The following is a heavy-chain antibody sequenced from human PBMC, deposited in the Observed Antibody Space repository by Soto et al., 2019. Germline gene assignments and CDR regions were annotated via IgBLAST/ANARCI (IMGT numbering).Heavy chain of an antibody. CDR1: GFTFSSYA. CDR2: ISGSGGST. CDR3: AKADRRGSGSYYNDGHFDY. D-gene: IGHD3-10*01. V-gene: IGHV3-23*01. Sequence: GGSLRLSCAASGFTFSSYAMSWVRQAPGKGLEWVSAISGSGGSTYYADSVKGRFTISRDNSKNTLYLQMNSLRAEDTAVYYCAKADRRGSGSYYNDGHFDYWGQGTLVTVSS. J-gene: IGHJ4*02.